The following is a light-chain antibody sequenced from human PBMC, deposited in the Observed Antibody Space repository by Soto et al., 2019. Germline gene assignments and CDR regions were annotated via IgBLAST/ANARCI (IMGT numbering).Light chain of an antibody. Sequence: EIVLTQSPGTLSLSPGERATLSCRASQSVSSSYLAWYQQKPGQAPRLLIYGASSRATGIPDRFSGSGSGTDFTLTISRLEPEDFAVYYCQQYGSSPRALTFGRGTKVEIK. J-gene: IGKJ4*01. CDR2: GAS. V-gene: IGKV3-20*01. CDR1: QSVSSSY. CDR3: QQYGSSPRALT.